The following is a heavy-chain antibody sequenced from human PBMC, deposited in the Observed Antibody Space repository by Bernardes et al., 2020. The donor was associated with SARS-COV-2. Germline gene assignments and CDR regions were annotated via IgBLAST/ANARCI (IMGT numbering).Heavy chain of an antibody. D-gene: IGHD3-10*01. CDR2: IDSDGNA. CDR3: AREGLWFGELNGAALDI. CDR1: GFSIRDNY. V-gene: IGHV3-53*04. J-gene: IGHJ3*02. Sequence: GWSLRLSCAASGFSIRDNYMDWVRQAPGKGLEWVSVIDSDGNAYYADSVKGRFTISRHNSKNTLYLQMNSLSAEDTAVYYCAREGLWFGELNGAALDIWGQGTMVTVSS.